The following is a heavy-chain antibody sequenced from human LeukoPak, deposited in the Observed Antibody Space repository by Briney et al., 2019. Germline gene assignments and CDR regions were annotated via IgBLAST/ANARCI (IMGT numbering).Heavy chain of an antibody. J-gene: IGHJ5*02. CDR1: GGSISSYY. V-gene: IGHV4-59*01. Sequence: PSETLSLTCTVSGGSISSYYWSWLRQPPGKGLEWIGYIHYSGSTNYNPSLKSRVTISVDTSKKQFSLKLSSGTAADTAVYYCARVPRGGDRFDPWGQGTLVTVSS. CDR2: IHYSGST. CDR3: ARVPRGGDRFDP. D-gene: IGHD3-16*01.